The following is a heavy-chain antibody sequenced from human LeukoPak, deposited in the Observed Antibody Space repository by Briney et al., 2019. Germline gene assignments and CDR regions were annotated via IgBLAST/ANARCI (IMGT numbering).Heavy chain of an antibody. CDR1: GGSISSGAYY. CDR2: IHHSGST. J-gene: IGHJ4*02. Sequence: SETLSLTCSVSGGSISSGAYYWSWIRQPPEKGLEWIGYIHHSGSTYYNPSLKSRVTISVDTSKNQFSLKLSSVTAADTAVYYCASIDGRGYSGYEGDYWGQGTLVTVSS. D-gene: IGHD5-12*01. V-gene: IGHV4-30-2*01. CDR3: ASIDGRGYSGYEGDY.